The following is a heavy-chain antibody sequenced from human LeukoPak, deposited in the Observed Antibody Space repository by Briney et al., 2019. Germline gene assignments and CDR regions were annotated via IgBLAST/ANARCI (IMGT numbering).Heavy chain of an antibody. CDR1: GFTFSSYW. D-gene: IGHD6-19*01. J-gene: IGHJ4*02. Sequence: GGSLRLSCAASGFTFSSYWMSWVRQAPGKGLEWVANIKQDGSEKYYVDSVKGRFTISRDNAKNSLYLQMNSLRAEDTAVYYCARDPGYSGGWYYFDYWGQGTLVTVSS. CDR2: IKQDGSEK. CDR3: ARDPGYSGGWYYFDY. V-gene: IGHV3-7*03.